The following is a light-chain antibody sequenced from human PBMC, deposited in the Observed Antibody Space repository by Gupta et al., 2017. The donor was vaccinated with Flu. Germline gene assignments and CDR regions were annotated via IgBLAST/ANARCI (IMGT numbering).Light chain of an antibody. CDR2: DAS. CDR3: QQRSNWPGT. V-gene: IGKV3-11*01. J-gene: IGKJ1*01. CDR1: QSVSSY. Sequence: EIVLTQSPATLSLSPGERATLSCGASQSVSSYLAWYQQKPDQAPRLLIYDASNRATGIPARFSGSGSGTDFTLTISSLEPEDFAVYYCQQRSNWPGTFGQGTKVEIK.